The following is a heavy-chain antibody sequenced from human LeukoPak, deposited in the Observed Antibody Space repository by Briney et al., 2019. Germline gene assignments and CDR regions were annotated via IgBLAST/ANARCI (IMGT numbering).Heavy chain of an antibody. V-gene: IGHV1-2*02. CDR1: GYTFTSYY. Sequence: ASVKVSCKASGYTFTSYYMHWVRQAPGQGLEWMGWINPNSGGTNYAQKFQGRVTMTRDTSISTAYMELSRLRSVDTAVYYCARDPHYYGSGSYDYWGQGTLVTVSS. CDR3: ARDPHYYGSGSYDY. D-gene: IGHD3-10*01. J-gene: IGHJ4*02. CDR2: INPNSGGT.